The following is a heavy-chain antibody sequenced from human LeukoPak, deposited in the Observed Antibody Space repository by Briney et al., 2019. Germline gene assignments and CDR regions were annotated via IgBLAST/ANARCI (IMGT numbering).Heavy chain of an antibody. Sequence: GGSLRLSCAASGFTFSSYGMHWVRQAPGKGLEWVAVISYDGSKKYYADSVKGRFTISRDNSKNTLYLQMNSLRAEDTAVYYCAKVASGSYSFDIWGQGTMVTVSS. CDR1: GFTFSSYG. CDR3: AKVASGSYSFDI. D-gene: IGHD1-26*01. J-gene: IGHJ3*02. CDR2: ISYDGSKK. V-gene: IGHV3-30*18.